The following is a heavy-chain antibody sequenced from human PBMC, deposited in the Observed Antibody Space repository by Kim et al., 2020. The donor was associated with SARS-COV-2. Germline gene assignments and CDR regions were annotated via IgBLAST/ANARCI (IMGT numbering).Heavy chain of an antibody. D-gene: IGHD2-2*01. V-gene: IGHV3-48*02. CDR3: ARGGSRIIVVVPAAISPDY. Sequence: GRFTISRDNAKNSLYLQMNSLRDEDTAVYYCARGGSRIIVVVPAAISPDYWGQGTLVTVSS. J-gene: IGHJ4*02.